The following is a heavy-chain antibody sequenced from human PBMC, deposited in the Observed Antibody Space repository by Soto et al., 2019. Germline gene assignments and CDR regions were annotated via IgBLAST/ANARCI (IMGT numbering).Heavy chain of an antibody. D-gene: IGHD2-15*01. Sequence: QVQLVQSGAEVKKPGASVKVSCKASGYTFTSYYMHWVRQAPGQGLEWMGIINPSGGSTSYAQKFQGRVTITRDTSTSTVYMELSRQRSEHTAEYYCARANACYSPFDIWGQGTMVTVSS. V-gene: IGHV1-46*01. CDR1: GYTFTSYY. CDR2: INPSGGST. CDR3: ARANACYSPFDI. J-gene: IGHJ3*02.